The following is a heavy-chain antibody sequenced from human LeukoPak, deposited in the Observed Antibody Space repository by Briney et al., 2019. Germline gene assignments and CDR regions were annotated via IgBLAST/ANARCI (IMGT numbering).Heavy chain of an antibody. D-gene: IGHD4-23*01. CDR1: GFTFRNYS. CDR3: ARGISAYGGNSAFDY. Sequence: PGGSLRLSCAASGFTFRNYSMTWVRQAPGKGLEWISFINNDSGVIYYADSVKGRFAISRDNAKNSLYLQVISLRAEDTAVYYCARGISAYGGNSAFDYWGQGTLVTVSS. J-gene: IGHJ4*02. CDR2: INNDSGVI. V-gene: IGHV3-48*01.